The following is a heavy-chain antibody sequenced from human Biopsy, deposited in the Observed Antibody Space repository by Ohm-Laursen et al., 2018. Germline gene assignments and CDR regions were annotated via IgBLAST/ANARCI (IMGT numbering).Heavy chain of an antibody. V-gene: IGHV4-34*01. CDR3: ARALDYYDPYYYYAMDV. J-gene: IGHJ6*02. D-gene: IGHD3-16*01. CDR2: INHSGRT. Sequence: GTLSLTYAVYGESFNGYYWSWIRQTPGKGLEWIGEINHSGRTNYNPSLKSRVTISVDTSKNQFSLKVRSVSAADTAVYFCARALDYYDPYYYYAMDVWGQGTSVTVSS. CDR1: GESFNGYY.